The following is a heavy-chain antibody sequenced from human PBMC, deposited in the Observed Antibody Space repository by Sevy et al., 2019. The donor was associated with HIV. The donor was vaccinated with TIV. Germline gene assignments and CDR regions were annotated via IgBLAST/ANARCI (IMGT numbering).Heavy chain of an antibody. CDR2: IIPSVGIA. J-gene: IGHJ4*02. Sequence: ASVKVSCKASGGTLNNYGMNWVRQAPGQGLEWMGGIIPSVGIASYAQKIKGRAAISADTSTSTLYLEVGRLRSDDTAVYFCASVRPCGGDCYFFDTWGQGTLVTVS. D-gene: IGHD2-21*02. CDR1: GGTLNNYG. V-gene: IGHV1-69*10. CDR3: ASVRPCGGDCYFFDT.